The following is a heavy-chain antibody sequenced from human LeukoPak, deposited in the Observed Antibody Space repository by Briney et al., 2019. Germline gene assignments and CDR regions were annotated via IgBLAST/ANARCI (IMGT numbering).Heavy chain of an antibody. CDR2: IYSGGST. CDR1: GFTVSSNY. CDR3: AKWGSVVVPAAISAFDI. Sequence: GGSLRLSCAASGFTVSSNYMSWVRQAPGKGLEWVSVIYSGGSTYYADSVKGRFTISRDNSKNTLYLQMNSLRAEDTAVYYCAKWGSVVVPAAISAFDIWGQGTMVTVSS. J-gene: IGHJ3*02. V-gene: IGHV3-53*05. D-gene: IGHD2-2*01.